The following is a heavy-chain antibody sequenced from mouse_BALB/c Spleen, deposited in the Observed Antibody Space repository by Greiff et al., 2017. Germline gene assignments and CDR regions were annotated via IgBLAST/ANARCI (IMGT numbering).Heavy chain of an antibody. CDR1: GFSLTSYG. J-gene: IGHJ4*01. CDR2: IWSGGST. Sequence: VQGVESGPGLVQPSQSLSITCTVSGFSLTSYGVHWVRQSPGKGLEWLGVIWSGGSTDYNAAFISRLSISKDNSKSQVFFKMNSLQANDTAIYYCARRGYDDGNYAMDYWGQGTSVTVSS. V-gene: IGHV2-2*02. CDR3: ARRGYDDGNYAMDY. D-gene: IGHD2-14*01.